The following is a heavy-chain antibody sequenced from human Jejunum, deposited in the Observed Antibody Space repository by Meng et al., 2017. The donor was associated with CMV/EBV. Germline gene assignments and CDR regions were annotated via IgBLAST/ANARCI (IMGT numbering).Heavy chain of an antibody. CDR1: VASNNNDN. Sequence: QGRIQDPGPVLVRPSETVSPTCCVSVASNNNDNWVWVRQPAGQGLEWIGVNQVSRHTVYNPSPKSRVTVSLDASKSQFSLTLNSVTAADTATYYCAGSRPGGGACDYWGQGILVTVSS. CDR2: NQVSRHT. J-gene: IGHJ4*02. CDR3: AGSRPGGGACDY. D-gene: IGHD3-16*01. V-gene: IGHV4-4*07.